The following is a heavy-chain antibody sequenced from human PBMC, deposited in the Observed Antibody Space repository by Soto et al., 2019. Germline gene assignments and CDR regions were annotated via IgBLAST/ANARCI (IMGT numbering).Heavy chain of an antibody. CDR1: GFTFSRYW. J-gene: IGHJ4*02. CDR3: PKDLLGGQGDY. CDR2: INTDGTNT. Sequence: EVQLVESGGGLVQPGGSLRLSCAVSGFTFSRYWMHWFRQDPGNGLVWVSSINTDGTNTQYADSVRGRFTVSRDNAKNTCNLKRIGRRGENTAWYYGPKDLLGGQGDYWAREPWSSSPQ. D-gene: IGHD3-16*01. V-gene: IGHV3-74*03.